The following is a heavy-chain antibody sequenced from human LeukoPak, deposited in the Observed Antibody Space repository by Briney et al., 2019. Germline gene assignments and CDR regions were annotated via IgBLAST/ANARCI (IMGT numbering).Heavy chain of an antibody. CDR3: AKDLSYYDAP. D-gene: IGHD3-22*01. J-gene: IGHJ5*02. CDR1: GFTFSSYG. Sequence: GGSLRLSCAASGFTFSSYGMHWVRQAPGKGLEWVAVISYDGSNKYYADSVKGRFTISRDNSKNTLYLQMNSLRAEDTAVYYCAKDLSYYDAPWGQGTLVTVSS. CDR2: ISYDGSNK. V-gene: IGHV3-30*18.